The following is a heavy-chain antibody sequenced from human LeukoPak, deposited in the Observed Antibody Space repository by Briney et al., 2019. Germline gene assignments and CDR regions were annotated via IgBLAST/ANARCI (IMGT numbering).Heavy chain of an antibody. D-gene: IGHD6-19*01. CDR1: GGTFSSYA. CDR2: IIPIFGTA. V-gene: IGHV1-69*05. J-gene: IGHJ6*03. CDR3: ARVEIAVAAYYYYYYMDV. Sequence: SVKVSCKASGGTFSSYAISWVRQAPGQGLEWMGRIIPIFGTANYAQKFQGRVTITTDESTSTAYMELSSLRSEDTAVYYCARVEIAVAAYYYYYYMDVWGKGTTVTVSS.